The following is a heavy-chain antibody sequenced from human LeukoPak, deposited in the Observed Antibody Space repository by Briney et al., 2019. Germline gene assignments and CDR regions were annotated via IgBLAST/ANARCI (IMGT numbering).Heavy chain of an antibody. V-gene: IGHV4-31*03. D-gene: IGHD6-19*01. CDR2: IYYSGST. CDR1: GGSISSGGYY. Sequence: SQTLSLTCTVSGGSISSGGYYWSWIRQHPGKGLEWIGYIYYSGSTYYNPSLKSRVTISVDTSKNQFSLKLSSVTAADTAVYYCARVRRYSSGWYGQSYFDYRGQGTLVTVSS. J-gene: IGHJ4*02. CDR3: ARVRRYSSGWYGQSYFDY.